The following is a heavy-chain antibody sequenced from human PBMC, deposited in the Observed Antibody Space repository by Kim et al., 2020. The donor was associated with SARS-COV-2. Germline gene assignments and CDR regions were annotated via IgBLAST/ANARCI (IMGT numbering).Heavy chain of an antibody. J-gene: IGHJ6*02. CDR1: GFTFSSYA. D-gene: IGHD4-17*01. CDR2: ISGSGGST. V-gene: IGHV3-23*01. Sequence: GGSPRLSCAASGFTFSSYAMSWVRQAPGKGLEWVSAISGSGGSTYYADSVKGRFTISRDNSKNTLYLQMNSLRAEDTAVYYCAKGGDYQGTNYYGMDVWGQGTTVTVSS. CDR3: AKGGDYQGTNYYGMDV.